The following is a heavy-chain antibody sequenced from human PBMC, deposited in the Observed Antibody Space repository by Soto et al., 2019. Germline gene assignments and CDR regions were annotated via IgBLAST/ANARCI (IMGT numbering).Heavy chain of an antibody. CDR1: GFTFSSYA. J-gene: IGHJ5*02. CDR3: AKNRMTTLYCNPPPPNWFDP. CDR2: ISGSGGST. Sequence: EVQLLESGGGLVQPGGSLRLSCAASGFTFSSYAMSWVRQAPGKGLEWVSAISGSGGSTYYADSVKGRFTISRDNSKNTLYLHMNSLRAEDTAVYYCAKNRMTTLYCNPPPPNWFDPWGQGTLVTVSS. D-gene: IGHD4-4*01. V-gene: IGHV3-23*01.